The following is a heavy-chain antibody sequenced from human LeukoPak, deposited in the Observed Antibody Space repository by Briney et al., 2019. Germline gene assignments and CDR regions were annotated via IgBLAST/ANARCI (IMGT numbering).Heavy chain of an antibody. CDR3: ARDARYCSSTSCYIPDDAFDI. J-gene: IGHJ3*02. Sequence: GGSLRLSCAASGFTVSSNYMSWVRQAPGKGLEWVSVIYSGGSTYYADSVKGRFTISRDNSKNTLYLQMNSLRAEDTAVYYCARDARYCSSTSCYIPDDAFDIWGQGTMVTVSS. V-gene: IGHV3-66*01. D-gene: IGHD2-2*02. CDR2: IYSGGST. CDR1: GFTVSSNY.